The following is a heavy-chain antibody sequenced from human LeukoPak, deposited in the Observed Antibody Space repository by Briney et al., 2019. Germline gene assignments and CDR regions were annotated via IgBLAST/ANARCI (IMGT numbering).Heavy chain of an antibody. CDR3: ARVVSLSSIAANGAFDI. V-gene: IGHV1-69*13. CDR2: IIPIFGTA. D-gene: IGHD6-6*01. Sequence: GASVKVSCKASGYTFTSYAMNWVRQAPGQGLEWMGGIIPIFGTANYAQKFQGRVTITADESTSTAYMELSSLRSEDTAVYYCARVVSLSSIAANGAFDIWGQGTMVTVSS. CDR1: GYTFTSYA. J-gene: IGHJ3*02.